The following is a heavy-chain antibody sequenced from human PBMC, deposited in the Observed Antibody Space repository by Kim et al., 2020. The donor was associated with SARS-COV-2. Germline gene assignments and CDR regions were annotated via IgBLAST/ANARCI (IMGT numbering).Heavy chain of an antibody. Sequence: SETLSLTCAVYGGSFSGYYWSWIRQPPGKGLEWIGEINHSGSTNYNPSLKSRVTISVDTSKNQFSLKLSSVTAADTAVYYCARGQRWLQYSPTGSRPLDYWGQGTLVTVSS. CDR2: INHSGST. V-gene: IGHV4-34*01. CDR1: GGSFSGYY. J-gene: IGHJ4*02. CDR3: ARGQRWLQYSPTGSRPLDY. D-gene: IGHD5-12*01.